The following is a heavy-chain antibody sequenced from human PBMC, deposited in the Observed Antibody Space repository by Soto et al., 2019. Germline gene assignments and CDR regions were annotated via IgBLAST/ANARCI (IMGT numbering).Heavy chain of an antibody. CDR3: ARSSYYDFWSGYYNYYYYGMDV. D-gene: IGHD3-3*01. CDR2: IYPGDSDT. CDR1: GYSFTSYW. V-gene: IGHV5-51*01. J-gene: IGHJ6*02. Sequence: EVQLVQSGAEVKKPGESLKISCKGSGYSFTSYWIGWVRQMPGKGLEWMGIIYPGDSDTRYSPSFQGQVTISADKSISTAYLQWSSLKASDTAMYYCARSSYYDFWSGYYNYYYYGMDVWGQGTTVTVSS.